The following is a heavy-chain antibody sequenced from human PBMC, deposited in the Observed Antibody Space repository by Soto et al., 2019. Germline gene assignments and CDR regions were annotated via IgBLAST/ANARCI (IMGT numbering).Heavy chain of an antibody. CDR3: AKDSKGPHYYDSSGYYWEPPFDY. D-gene: IGHD3-22*01. J-gene: IGHJ4*02. Sequence: PASGFTFSSYAMHWVRQAPGKGLEWVAIITYDGTNKYYADSVKGRFTISRDNSKNTLNLQMISLRAEDTAVYYCAKDSKGPHYYDSSGYYWEPPFDYWGQGTLVTVSS. CDR1: GFTFSSYA. CDR2: ITYDGTNK. V-gene: IGHV3-30*18.